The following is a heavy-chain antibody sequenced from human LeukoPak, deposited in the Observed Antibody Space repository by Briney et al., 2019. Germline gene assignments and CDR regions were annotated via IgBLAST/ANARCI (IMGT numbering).Heavy chain of an antibody. CDR1: GYTFTSYG. J-gene: IGHJ6*02. CDR2: IIPILGIA. CDR3: ARRSGSGAGYGMDV. Sequence: SVKVSCKASGYTFTSYGISWVRQAPGQGLEWMGRIIPILGIANYAQKFQGRVTITADKSTSTAYMELSSLRSEDTAVYYCARRSGSGAGYGMDVWGQGTTVTVSS. V-gene: IGHV1-69*04. D-gene: IGHD3-10*01.